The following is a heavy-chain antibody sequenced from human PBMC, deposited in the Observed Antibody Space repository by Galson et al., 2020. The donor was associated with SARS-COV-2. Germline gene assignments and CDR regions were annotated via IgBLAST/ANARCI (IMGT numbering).Heavy chain of an antibody. CDR1: GDSVSGNSVA. D-gene: IGHD3-16*02. CDR3: ARGTEGRGVIDYFDY. J-gene: IGHJ4*02. Sequence: SQTLSLTCAISGDSVSGNSVAWNWIRRSPSRGLEWLGRTYYRSQWYNEYAEALKSRLIINPDTSKNQFSLHLSSVTSEDTAVYYCARGTEGRGVIDYFDYWGQGTLVTVSS. V-gene: IGHV6-1*01. CDR2: TYYRSQWYN.